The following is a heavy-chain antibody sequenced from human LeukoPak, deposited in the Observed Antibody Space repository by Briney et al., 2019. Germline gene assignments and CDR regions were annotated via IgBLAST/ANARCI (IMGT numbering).Heavy chain of an antibody. CDR1: GFTFGDYA. CDR2: IRSKAYGGTT. Sequence: GRSLRLSCTASGFTFGDYAMSWVRQAPGKGLEWVGFIRSKAYGGTTEYAASVEGRFTISRDDSKSIAYLQMNSLKTEDTAVYYCTRVYYGSGRFYYYMDVWGKGTTVTVSS. D-gene: IGHD3-10*01. J-gene: IGHJ6*03. V-gene: IGHV3-49*04. CDR3: TRVYYGSGRFYYYMDV.